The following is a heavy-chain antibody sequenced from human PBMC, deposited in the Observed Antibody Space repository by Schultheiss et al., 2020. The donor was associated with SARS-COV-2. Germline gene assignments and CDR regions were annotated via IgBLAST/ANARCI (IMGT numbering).Heavy chain of an antibody. CDR2: IYYSGST. CDR1: GGSISSGGYY. Sequence: SETLSLTCTVSGGSISSGGYYWGWIRQPPGKGLEWIGSIYYSGSTNYNPSLKSRVTISVDTSKNQFSLKLSSVTAADTAVYYCARVGIAAAGPYFDYWGQGTLVTVSS. J-gene: IGHJ4*02. V-gene: IGHV4-39*07. CDR3: ARVGIAAAGPYFDY. D-gene: IGHD6-13*01.